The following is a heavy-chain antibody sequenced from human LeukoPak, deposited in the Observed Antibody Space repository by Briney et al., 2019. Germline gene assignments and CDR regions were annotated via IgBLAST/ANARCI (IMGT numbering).Heavy chain of an antibody. D-gene: IGHD3-22*01. CDR2: IYYSGST. J-gene: IGHJ4*02. Sequence: SETLSLTCTVSGGSISSRSYYWGWIRQPPGKGLEWIGSIYYSGSTYYNPSLKSRVTISVDTSKNQFSLKLSSVTAADTAVYYCARQFLGDSSGYPHFDYWGQGTLVTVSS. CDR1: GGSISSRSYY. CDR3: ARQFLGDSSGYPHFDY. V-gene: IGHV4-39*01.